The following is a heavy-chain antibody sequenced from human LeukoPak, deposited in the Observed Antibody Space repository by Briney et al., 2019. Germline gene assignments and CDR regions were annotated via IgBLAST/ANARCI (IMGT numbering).Heavy chain of an antibody. V-gene: IGHV1-18*01. CDR2: ISAYNGNT. CDR3: ASAGDIVVVPAAILGMYNWFDP. CDR1: GYTFTSYG. D-gene: IGHD2-2*02. Sequence: GESLKISCKASGYTFTSYGISWVRQAPGQGLEWMGWISAYNGNTNYAQKLQGRVTMTTDTSTSTAYMELRSLRSDDTAVYYCASAGDIVVVPAAILGMYNWFDPWGQGTLVTVSS. J-gene: IGHJ5*02.